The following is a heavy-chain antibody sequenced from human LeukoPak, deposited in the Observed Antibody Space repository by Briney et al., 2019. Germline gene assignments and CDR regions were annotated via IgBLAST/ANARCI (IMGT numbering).Heavy chain of an antibody. D-gene: IGHD3-22*01. CDR1: GYAFTNYA. CDR2: INAGNGNT. Sequence: ASVKVSCKASGYAFTNYAMYWVRQAPGQRLEWMGWINAGNGNTKYSQKFQGRVTITSDTSANTVYMELSSLRSEDTAVYYCARGDFYYDSSDPWGQGTLVTVSS. J-gene: IGHJ5*02. CDR3: ARGDFYYDSSDP. V-gene: IGHV1-3*01.